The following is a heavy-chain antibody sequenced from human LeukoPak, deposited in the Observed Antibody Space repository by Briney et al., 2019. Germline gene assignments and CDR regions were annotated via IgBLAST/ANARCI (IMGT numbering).Heavy chain of an antibody. J-gene: IGHJ4*02. CDR3: ARDPTNTSGYYAYFDY. CDR1: GFTASSNY. V-gene: IGHV3-53*04. Sequence: GGSLRLSCAASGFTASSNYMSWVRQAPGKGLEWVSVIYSDDRTYYADSVKGRFTISRHTSKKTLYLQMNSLRSDDTAVYYCARDPTNTSGYYAYFDYWGQGTLVTVSS. CDR2: IYSDDRT. D-gene: IGHD5-12*01.